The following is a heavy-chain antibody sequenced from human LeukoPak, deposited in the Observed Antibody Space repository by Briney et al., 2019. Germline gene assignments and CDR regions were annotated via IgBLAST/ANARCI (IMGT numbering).Heavy chain of an antibody. D-gene: IGHD3-10*01. J-gene: IGHJ4*02. Sequence: GGSLRLSCTASGFSFSGHWMHWARQAPGKGLEWVAVISYDGSNKYHADSVKGRFTISRDNSKNTLYLQMNSLRAEDTAVYYCAKDWAMVRGVIAGFFDYWGQGTLVTVSS. CDR1: GFSFSGHW. CDR2: ISYDGSNK. V-gene: IGHV3-30*18. CDR3: AKDWAMVRGVIAGFFDY.